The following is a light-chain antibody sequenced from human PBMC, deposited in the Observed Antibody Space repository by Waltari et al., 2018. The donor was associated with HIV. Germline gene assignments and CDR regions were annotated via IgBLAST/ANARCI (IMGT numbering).Light chain of an antibody. J-gene: IGLJ3*02. CDR2: DNV. CDR1: SSNIGAGYD. Sequence: QSVLTQPPSVSGAPGQRVTISCTGDSSNIGAGYDVHWYQQLPGTAPKLLISDNVNRHSGVPDRFSESTSGTSASLSITGLRAEDEADYYCHSYDRSLGGSVFGGGTKVTVL. CDR3: HSYDRSLGGSV. V-gene: IGLV1-40*01.